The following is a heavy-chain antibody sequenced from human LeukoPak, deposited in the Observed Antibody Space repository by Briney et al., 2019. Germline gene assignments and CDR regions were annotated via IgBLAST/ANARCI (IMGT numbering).Heavy chain of an antibody. CDR1: GFTFSSYG. CDR2: IWYDGSNK. Sequence: PGRSLRLSCAASGFTFSSYGMHWVRQAPGKGLEWVAVIWYDGSNKYYADSVKGRFTISRDNSKNTLYLQMNSLRVEDTAVFYCARDQYDTWSRRGNFDSWGQGTLVIVSS. V-gene: IGHV3-33*01. CDR3: ARDQYDTWSRRGNFDS. D-gene: IGHD3-3*01. J-gene: IGHJ4*02.